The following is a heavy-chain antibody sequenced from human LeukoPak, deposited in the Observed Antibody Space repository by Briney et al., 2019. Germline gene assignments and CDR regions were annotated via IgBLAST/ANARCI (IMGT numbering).Heavy chain of an antibody. CDR3: AKMKGHPLPKYYMDV. V-gene: IGHV3-23*01. J-gene: IGHJ6*01. CDR1: GFTFSGFA. D-gene: IGHD1-26*01. Sequence: GGSLRLSCAASGFTFSGFAMSWVRRTPGKGLGWVSGISGSGDNTLYADSVKGRFTISRDNSKNTLYLEMNSLRAEDTAIYYCAKMKGHPLPKYYMDVWGQGTTVTASS. CDR2: ISGSGDNT.